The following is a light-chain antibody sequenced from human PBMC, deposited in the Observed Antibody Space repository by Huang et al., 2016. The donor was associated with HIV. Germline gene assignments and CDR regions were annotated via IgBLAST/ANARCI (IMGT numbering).Light chain of an antibody. Sequence: EIVLTQSPGTLSLSPGERATLSCRARQSVNNNFLAWYQQKPGQAPRRLIYGAYSRATGVPDRFSGRGSGTDFTLTISRLEPEDFAVYYCHQYGDSRGTFGQGTKVEIK. CDR1: QSVNNNF. V-gene: IGKV3-20*01. CDR2: GAY. J-gene: IGKJ1*01. CDR3: HQYGDSRGT.